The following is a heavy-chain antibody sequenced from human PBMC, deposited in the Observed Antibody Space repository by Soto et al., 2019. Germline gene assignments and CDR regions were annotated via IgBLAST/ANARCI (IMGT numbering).Heavy chain of an antibody. V-gene: IGHV4-59*08. J-gene: IGHJ5*02. CDR3: ASYRYSGRGTGRFDP. CDR2: IYYSGST. Sequence: QVQLQESGPGLVKPSETLSLTCTVSGGSISSYYWSWIRQPPGKGLEWIGYIYYSGSTNYNPSLKSRVTISVDTSKNQFSLKLSSVTAADTAVYYCASYRYSGRGTGRFDPWGQGTLVTVSS. CDR1: GGSISSYY. D-gene: IGHD1-26*01.